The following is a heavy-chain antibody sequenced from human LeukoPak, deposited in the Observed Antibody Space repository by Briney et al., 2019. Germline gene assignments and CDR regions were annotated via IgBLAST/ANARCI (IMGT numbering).Heavy chain of an antibody. J-gene: IGHJ4*02. V-gene: IGHV3-23*01. CDR3: AKDYYYYDSSAYYPAF. CDR1: GFTFSSYA. CDR2: ISGSGGST. Sequence: GGSLRLSCAASGFTFSSYAMSWVRRAPGKGLEWVSAISGSGGSTYYADSVKGRFTISRDNSKNTLYLQMNSLRAEDTAVFYCAKDYYYYDSSAYYPAFWGQGTLVTVSS. D-gene: IGHD3-22*01.